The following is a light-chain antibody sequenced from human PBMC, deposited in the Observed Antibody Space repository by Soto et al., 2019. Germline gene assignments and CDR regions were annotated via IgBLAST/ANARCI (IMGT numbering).Light chain of an antibody. CDR1: QSVSSSY. J-gene: IGKJ3*01. V-gene: IGKV3-20*01. Sequence: EIVLTQSPGTLSLSPGERATLSCRASQSVSSSYLAGYQQKPGQAPSLLIYGASSRATGIPDRFSGSGSGTDFTLTISRREPEDFAVYYCQQYGSSPPFTFGPGTKVDIK. CDR2: GAS. CDR3: QQYGSSPPFT.